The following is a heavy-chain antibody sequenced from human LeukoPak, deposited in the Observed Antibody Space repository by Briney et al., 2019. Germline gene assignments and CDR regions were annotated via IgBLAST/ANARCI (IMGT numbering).Heavy chain of an antibody. CDR3: ARGEILGDY. V-gene: IGHV3-11*01. Sequence: GWSLTRYCAASRFTFRDYYKSSIRQAPGKELEWVSYISSSGSTIYYADSVKGRFTISRDNAKNSLYLQMNSLRAEDTAVYYCARGEILGDYWGQGTLVTVSS. CDR1: RFTFRDYY. J-gene: IGHJ4*02. CDR2: ISSSGSTI. D-gene: IGHD5-24*01.